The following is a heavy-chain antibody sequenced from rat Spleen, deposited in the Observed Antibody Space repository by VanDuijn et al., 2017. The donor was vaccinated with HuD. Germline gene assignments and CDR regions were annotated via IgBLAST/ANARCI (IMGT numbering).Heavy chain of an antibody. CDR2: ISPSGGST. CDR1: GFTLSDYV. Sequence: EVQLVESGGGLVQPGRSLKLSCAASGFTLSDYVMHWIRQAPTKGLEWVASISPSGGSTYYRDSVKGRFTISRDNAKSTLYLQMNSLRSEDTATYYCSRADYYYGSYPLDYWGQGVMVTVSS. V-gene: IGHV5-19*01. D-gene: IGHD1-2*01. CDR3: SRADYYYGSYPLDY. J-gene: IGHJ2*01.